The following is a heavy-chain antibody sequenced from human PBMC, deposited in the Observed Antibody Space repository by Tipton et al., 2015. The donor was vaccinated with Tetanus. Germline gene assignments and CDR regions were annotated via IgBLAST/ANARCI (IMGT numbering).Heavy chain of an antibody. Sequence: SLRLSCAASGFTVSSNYMSWVRQAPGKGLEWVSVIYSGGSTYYADSVKGRFTISRDNSKNTLYLQMNSLRAEDTAVYYCAKEVGPLVRAVTTVWGQGTLVTVSS. CDR3: AKEVGPLVRAVTTV. V-gene: IGHV3-66*01. J-gene: IGHJ4*02. CDR2: IYSGGST. CDR1: GFTVSSNY. D-gene: IGHD4-11*01.